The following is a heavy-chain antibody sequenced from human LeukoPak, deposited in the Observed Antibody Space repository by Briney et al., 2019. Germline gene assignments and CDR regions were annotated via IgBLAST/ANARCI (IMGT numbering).Heavy chain of an antibody. Sequence: ASVKVSCKASGYTFTSYGISWVRQAPGQGLEWMGWISAYNGNTNYAQKPQGRVTMTTDTSTSTAYMELRSLRSDDTAVYYCARVSYDFWSGYFRWFDPWGQGTLVTVSS. CDR3: ARVSYDFWSGYFRWFDP. CDR2: ISAYNGNT. D-gene: IGHD3-3*01. CDR1: GYTFTSYG. V-gene: IGHV1-18*01. J-gene: IGHJ5*02.